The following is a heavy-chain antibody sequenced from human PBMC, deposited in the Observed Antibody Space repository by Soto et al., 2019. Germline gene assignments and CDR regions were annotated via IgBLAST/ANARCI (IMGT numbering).Heavy chain of an antibody. V-gene: IGHV1-69*12. Sequence: QVQLVQSGAEVKKPGSSVKVSCKASGGTFSSYAISWVRQAPGQGLEWMGGIIPIFGTANYAQKFQGRVTITADESTSTAYMELSSLRSEDTAVYYCARGITMIVVGGGGYYFDYWGQGTLVTVSS. J-gene: IGHJ4*02. D-gene: IGHD3-22*01. CDR2: IIPIFGTA. CDR1: GGTFSSYA. CDR3: ARGITMIVVGGGGYYFDY.